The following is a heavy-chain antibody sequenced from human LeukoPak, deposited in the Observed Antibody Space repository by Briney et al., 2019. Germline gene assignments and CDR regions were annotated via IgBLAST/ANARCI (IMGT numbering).Heavy chain of an antibody. CDR3: ARGKRWIAAAGRRYSWFDP. Sequence: KPSETLSLTCTVSGASISSSSYYWGWIRQPPGKGLEWIGTIYYTGSTYYNPSLKSRVTISVDTSKKQFSLKLSSVTAADTAVYYCARGKRWIAAAGRRYSWFDPWGQGTLVTVSS. V-gene: IGHV4-39*01. D-gene: IGHD6-13*01. CDR1: GASISSSSYY. CDR2: IYYTGST. J-gene: IGHJ5*02.